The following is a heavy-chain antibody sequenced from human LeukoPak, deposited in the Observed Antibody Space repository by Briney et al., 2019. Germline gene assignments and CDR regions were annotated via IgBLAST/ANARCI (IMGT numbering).Heavy chain of an antibody. CDR1: GGSVSNYY. V-gene: IGHV4-4*07. CDR3: AREIANCINGVCPPAGNFDY. J-gene: IGHJ4*02. D-gene: IGHD2-8*01. CDR2: IYSSGST. Sequence: SETLSLTCTVSGGSVSNYYWSRIRQPAGKGLEWIGRIYSSGSTNYKPSLKSRVTISVDKSKNQFSLKLSSVTAADTAVYYCAREIANCINGVCPPAGNFDYWGQGTLVTVSS.